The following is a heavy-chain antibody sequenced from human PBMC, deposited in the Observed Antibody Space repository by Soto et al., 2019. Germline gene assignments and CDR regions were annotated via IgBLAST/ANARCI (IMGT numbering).Heavy chain of an antibody. CDR3: ARHDSPYYYGSGSRRDRNSVGNWFDP. Sequence: PSETLSLTCTVSGGSISSYYWSWIRQPPGKGLEWIGYIYYSGSTNYNPSLKSRVTISVDTSKNQFSLRLSSVTAADTAVYYCARHDSPYYYGSGSRRDRNSVGNWFDPWGQGTLVTVSS. CDR2: IYYSGST. D-gene: IGHD3-10*01. J-gene: IGHJ5*02. V-gene: IGHV4-59*08. CDR1: GGSISSYY.